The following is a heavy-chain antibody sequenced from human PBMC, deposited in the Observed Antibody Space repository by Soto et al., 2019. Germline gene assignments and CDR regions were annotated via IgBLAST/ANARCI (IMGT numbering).Heavy chain of an antibody. CDR2: ISSSGSTI. D-gene: IGHD2-2*01. CDR1: GFTFSDYY. V-gene: IGHV3-11*01. CDR3: ARVSHCSSTSCVGYYYYGMDV. Sequence: GGSLRLSCAASGFTFSDYYMSWIRQAPGKGLEWVSYISSSGSTIYYADSVKGRFTISRDNAKNSLYLQMNSLRAEDTAVYYCARVSHCSSTSCVGYYYYGMDVWGQGTTVTVSS. J-gene: IGHJ6*02.